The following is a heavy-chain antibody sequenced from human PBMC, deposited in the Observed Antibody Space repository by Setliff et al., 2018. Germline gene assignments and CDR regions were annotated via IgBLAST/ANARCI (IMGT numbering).Heavy chain of an antibody. V-gene: IGHV4-4*02. CDR1: GDSISSGNW. Sequence: SETLSLTCAVSGDSISSGNWWSWVRQPPEKGLEWIGEINHSGNTNYNPSLKSRVTISVDKSTNHFSLKLNSVTAADTAVYYCVRTDYSDGRYSMDVWGKGTTVTVSS. D-gene: IGHD6-19*01. CDR3: VRTDYSDGRYSMDV. J-gene: IGHJ6*03. CDR2: INHSGNT.